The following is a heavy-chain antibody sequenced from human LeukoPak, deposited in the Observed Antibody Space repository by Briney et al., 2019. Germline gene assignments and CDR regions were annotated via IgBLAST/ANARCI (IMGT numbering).Heavy chain of an antibody. CDR3: ARNSGSYEELDY. V-gene: IGHV1-8*01. CDR1: GYTFTSYD. Sequence: ASVKVSCKASGYTFTSYDINWVRQATGQGLEWMGWMNPNSGNTGYAQKFQGRVTMTRNTSISTAYMEPSSLRSEDTAVYYCARNSGSYEELDYWGQGTLVTVSS. D-gene: IGHD1-26*01. CDR2: MNPNSGNT. J-gene: IGHJ4*02.